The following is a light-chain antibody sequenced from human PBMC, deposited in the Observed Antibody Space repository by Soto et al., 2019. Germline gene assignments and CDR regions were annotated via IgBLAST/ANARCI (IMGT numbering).Light chain of an antibody. CDR3: QQYGSSGT. Sequence: WTQGPPALGPNAGDRVTVGWRASQDINTRLAWYQHRPGQAPRLLIYQTSIRAAGIPARFSASGSGTDFTLNISILEPEDFAVYYCQQYGSSGTFGQGTKV. CDR2: QTS. CDR1: QDINTR. V-gene: IGKV3-20*01. J-gene: IGKJ1*01.